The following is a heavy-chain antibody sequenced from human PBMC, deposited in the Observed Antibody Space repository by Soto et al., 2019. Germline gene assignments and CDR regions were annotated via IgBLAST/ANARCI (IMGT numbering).Heavy chain of an antibody. D-gene: IGHD5-18*01. J-gene: IGHJ4*02. CDR3: ARIQKGLPGLGY. CDR2: INSAGSST. Sequence: EVQLVESGGGLVQPGGSLRLSCAASGFTFSSYWMHWVRQAPGKGLVGVSRINSAGSSTSYADSVKGRFTISRDNAKNTLYLQMNSLRAEDTAVYYCARIQKGLPGLGYWGQGTLVTVSS. V-gene: IGHV3-74*01. CDR1: GFTFSSYW.